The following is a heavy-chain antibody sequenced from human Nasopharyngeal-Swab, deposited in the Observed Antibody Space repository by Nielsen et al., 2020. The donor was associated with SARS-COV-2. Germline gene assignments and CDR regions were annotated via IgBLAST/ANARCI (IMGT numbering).Heavy chain of an antibody. CDR2: IRGSGGST. CDR3: AKGGGYYYYYGMDV. V-gene: IGHV3-23*01. J-gene: IGHJ6*02. CDR1: GFTFSSYA. D-gene: IGHD3-16*01. Sequence: GESLKISCAASGFTFSSYAMSWVRQAPGKGREWVSAIRGSGGSTYYADSVKGRFTISRDNSKNTLYLQMNSLRAEDTAVYYCAKGGGYYYYYGMDVWGQGTTVTVSS.